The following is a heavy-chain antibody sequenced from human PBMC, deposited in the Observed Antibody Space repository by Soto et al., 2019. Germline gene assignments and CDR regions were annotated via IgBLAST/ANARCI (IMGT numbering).Heavy chain of an antibody. D-gene: IGHD3-3*01. CDR3: ARDFSGRITIFGVAPGPWLDP. CDR2: IYHSGST. Sequence: SETLSLTCAVSGYSISSGYYWGWIRQPPGKGLEWIGSIYHSGSTYYNPSLKSRVTISVDTSKNQFSLKLSSVTAADTAVYYCARDFSGRITIFGVAPGPWLDPWGQGTLVTVSS. V-gene: IGHV4-38-2*02. J-gene: IGHJ5*02. CDR1: GYSISSGYY.